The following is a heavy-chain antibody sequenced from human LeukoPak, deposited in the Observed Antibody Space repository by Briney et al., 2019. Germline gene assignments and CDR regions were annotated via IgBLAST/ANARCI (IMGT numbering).Heavy chain of an antibody. D-gene: IGHD2-2*01. CDR2: IIPIFGTA. V-gene: IGHV1-69*05. Sequence: SVKVSCKASGGTFSSYAISWVRQAPGQGLEWMGGIIPIFGTANYAQKFQGRVTITTDESTSTAYMELSSLRSEDTAVYYCARDGGGGCSSTSCYSEDFQHWGQGTLVTVSS. CDR1: GGTFSSYA. CDR3: ARDGGGGCSSTSCYSEDFQH. J-gene: IGHJ1*01.